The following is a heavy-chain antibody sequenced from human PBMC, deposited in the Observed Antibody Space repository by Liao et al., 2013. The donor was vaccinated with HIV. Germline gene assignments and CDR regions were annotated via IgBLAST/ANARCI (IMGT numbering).Heavy chain of an antibody. D-gene: IGHD6-13*01. J-gene: IGHJ5*01. CDR2: IFSSGIT. Sequence: QVQLQESGPGLVKTSETLSLTCTVSGGSISSYYWTWIRQPAGKGLEWIGRIFSSGITTYNPSLKSRLTMSVDTSKNLFSLRLTSVTAADTAVYFCARESIGYLDSWGQGTLVTVSS. V-gene: IGHV4-4*07. CDR1: GGSISSYY. CDR3: ARESIGYLDS.